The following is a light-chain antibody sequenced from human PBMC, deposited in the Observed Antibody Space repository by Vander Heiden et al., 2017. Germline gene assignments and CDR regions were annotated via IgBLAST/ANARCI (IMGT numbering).Light chain of an antibody. J-gene: IGKJ4*01. CDR1: QGISSW. V-gene: IGKV1-12*01. CDR2: AAS. CDR3: QQANSFPLT. Sequence: DIQMTQPPSSVSASVGDRVTITCRASQGISSWLARYQQKPGKAPKLLIYAASRLQSGVPSRFSGSGSGTDFTLTISSLQPEDFATYYCQQANSFPLTFGGGTKVEIK.